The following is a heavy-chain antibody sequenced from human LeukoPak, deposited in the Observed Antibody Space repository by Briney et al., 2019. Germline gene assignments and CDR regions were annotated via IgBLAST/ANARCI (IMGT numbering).Heavy chain of an antibody. CDR3: AKGTMLRGVSPFDY. CDR2: ISGSGGGT. CDR1: GFTFSSYA. V-gene: IGHV3-23*01. J-gene: IGHJ4*02. Sequence: GGSLRLSCAASGFTFSSYAMTWVRQAPGKGLEWVSGISGSGGGTYYADSVKGRFTISRDNSKNTLYLQMNSLRAEDTALYYCAKGTMLRGVSPFDYWGQGTLVTVSS. D-gene: IGHD3-10*01.